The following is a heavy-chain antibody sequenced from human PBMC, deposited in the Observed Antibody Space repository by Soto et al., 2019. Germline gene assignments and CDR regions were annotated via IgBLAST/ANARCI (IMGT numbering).Heavy chain of an antibody. D-gene: IGHD1-26*01. CDR1: GGSISSGGYS. Sequence: PSETLSLTCAVSGGSISSGGYSWSWIRQPPGKGLKWIGYIYHSGSTYYNPSLKIRVTISVDRSKNQFSLNLSSVTAADTAVYYCARLGGSYAVPHFDYWGRGTLVTVSS. J-gene: IGHJ4*02. V-gene: IGHV4-30-2*01. CDR2: IYHSGST. CDR3: ARLGGSYAVPHFDY.